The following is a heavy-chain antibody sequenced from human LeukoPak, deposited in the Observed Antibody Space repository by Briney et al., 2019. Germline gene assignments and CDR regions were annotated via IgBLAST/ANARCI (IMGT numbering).Heavy chain of an antibody. Sequence: EASVKVSCKASGYTFTSYGISWVRQAAGQGREWMGWISAYNGNTNYVQKLQGRVTMTTDTSTSTAYMELRSLRSDDTAVYYCARGDGPTSNYYGSGSSTLYYYYGMDVWGQGTTVTVSS. V-gene: IGHV1-18*01. J-gene: IGHJ6*02. CDR2: ISAYNGNT. D-gene: IGHD3-10*01. CDR3: ARGDGPTSNYYGSGSSTLYYYYGMDV. CDR1: GYTFTSYG.